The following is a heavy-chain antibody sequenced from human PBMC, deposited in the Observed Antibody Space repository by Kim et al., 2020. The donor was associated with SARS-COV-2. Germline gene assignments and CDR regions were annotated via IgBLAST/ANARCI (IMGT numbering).Heavy chain of an antibody. Sequence: GSPHCHPSLTRRVTISVDTYKNQFSLKLSSVTAADTAVYYCAREETGYFDYWGQGTLVTVSS. V-gene: IGHV4-31*02. CDR2: GSP. J-gene: IGHJ4*02. CDR3: AREETGYFDY.